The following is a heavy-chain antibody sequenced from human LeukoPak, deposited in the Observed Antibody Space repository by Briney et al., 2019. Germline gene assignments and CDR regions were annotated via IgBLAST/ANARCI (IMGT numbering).Heavy chain of an antibody. V-gene: IGHV3-23*01. D-gene: IGHD2-15*01. CDR3: AKALGYREYCSGGSCLLPPDEFDY. Sequence: PGGSLRLSCTASGFTFGDYAMSWVRQAPGKGLEWVSAISGSGGSTYYADSVKGRFTISRDNSKNTLYLQMNSLRAEDTAVYYCAKALGYREYCSGGSCLLPPDEFDYWGQGTLVTVSS. CDR2: ISGSGGST. J-gene: IGHJ4*02. CDR1: GFTFGDYA.